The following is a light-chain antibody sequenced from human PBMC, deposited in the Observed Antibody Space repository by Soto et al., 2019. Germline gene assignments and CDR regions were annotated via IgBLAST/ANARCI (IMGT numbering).Light chain of an antibody. Sequence: DIQMTQSPSSLSASVGDRVTITCRASQSISSYLNWYQQKPGKAPKLLIYAASSLQSGVPSRFSGSGSGTDFTLNISSLQPEDFATYYCQQSYSTPRTVGPGTKVDIK. CDR2: AAS. V-gene: IGKV1-39*01. J-gene: IGKJ3*01. CDR1: QSISSY. CDR3: QQSYSTPRT.